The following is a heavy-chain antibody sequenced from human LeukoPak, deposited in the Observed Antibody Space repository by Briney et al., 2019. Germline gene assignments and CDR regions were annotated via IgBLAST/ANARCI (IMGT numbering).Heavy chain of an antibody. Sequence: KPGGSLRLSCAASGFTFSNAWMSWVRQAPGKGLEWVGLIRDKPDGGTADYAAPVKGGFTISRDDSKSMLYLQMNSLKTEDTAVYYCTTDNAPGMDVWGQGTTVTVSS. CDR3: TTDNAPGMDV. V-gene: IGHV3-15*01. CDR1: GFTFSNAW. D-gene: IGHD2-2*01. J-gene: IGHJ6*02. CDR2: IRDKPDGGTA.